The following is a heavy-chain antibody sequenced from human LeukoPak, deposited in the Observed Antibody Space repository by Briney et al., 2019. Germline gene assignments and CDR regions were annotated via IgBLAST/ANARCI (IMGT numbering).Heavy chain of an antibody. J-gene: IGHJ4*02. D-gene: IGHD3-22*01. CDR2: IYYSGST. V-gene: IGHV4-59*01. CDR1: GGSISSYY. CDR3: ARMRPLNYDSSGYFDY. Sequence: SETLSLTCTVSGGSISSYYWSWLRQPPGKGLEWLGYIYYSGSTNYNPSLKSRVTISVDTSKNQFSLKLSSVTAADTAVYYCARMRPLNYDSSGYFDYWGQGTLVTVSS.